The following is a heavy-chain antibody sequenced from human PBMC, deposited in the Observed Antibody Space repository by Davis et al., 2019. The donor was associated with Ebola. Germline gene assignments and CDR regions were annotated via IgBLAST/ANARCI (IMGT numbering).Heavy chain of an antibody. J-gene: IGHJ4*02. CDR2: ISSNGGST. V-gene: IGHV3-64D*08. Sequence: PGGSLRLSCSASGFTFSSYAMHWVRQAPGKGLEYVSAISSNGGSTYYADSVKGRFTISRDNSKNTLYLQMSSLRAEDTAVYYCVKDRGYYDSSGYSIFGYWGQGTLVTVSS. CDR1: GFTFSSYA. D-gene: IGHD3-22*01. CDR3: VKDRGYYDSSGYSIFGY.